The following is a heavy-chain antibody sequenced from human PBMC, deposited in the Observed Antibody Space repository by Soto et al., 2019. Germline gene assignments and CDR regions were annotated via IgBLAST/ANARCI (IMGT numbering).Heavy chain of an antibody. D-gene: IGHD5-18*01. Sequence: ASVKVSCKASGYTFTHYYIHWVRQAPGQVLEWMGIINPNGGITTYAQKFRAGFTITRDTSTSTVYLELSSLRSEDSAIYYCATSVNSAMAFDYWGQGTLVTVSS. V-gene: IGHV1-46*01. CDR2: INPNGGIT. CDR1: GYTFTHYY. J-gene: IGHJ4*02. CDR3: ATSVNSAMAFDY.